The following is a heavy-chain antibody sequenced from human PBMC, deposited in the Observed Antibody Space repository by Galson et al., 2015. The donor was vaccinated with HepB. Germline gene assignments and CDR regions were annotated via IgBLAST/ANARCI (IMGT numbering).Heavy chain of an antibody. Sequence: SLRLSCAASGFTFSNYAMSWVRQAPGKGLEWVSAISDSGGSTYYADSAKGRFTISRDNSKNTLYLQMNSLRAEDTAVYYCAKETMDVMGEIYFDYWGQGTLVPVSS. CDR3: AKETMDVMGEIYFDY. CDR1: GFTFSNYA. J-gene: IGHJ4*02. D-gene: IGHD4/OR15-4a*01. CDR2: ISDSGGST. V-gene: IGHV3-23*01.